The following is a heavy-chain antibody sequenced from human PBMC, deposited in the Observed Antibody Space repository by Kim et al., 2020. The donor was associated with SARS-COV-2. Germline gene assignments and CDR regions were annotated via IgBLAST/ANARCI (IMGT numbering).Heavy chain of an antibody. J-gene: IGHJ4*02. D-gene: IGHD2-15*01. CDR3: ARGWSQGNPGV. V-gene: IGHV1-2*02. CDR1: GYTFTGYY. Sequence: ASVKVSCKASGYTFTGYYMHWVRQAPGQGLEWMGWINPNSGDTNYAQKFQGRVTMTRDTSISTAYMELSRLRSDDTAVYYCARGWSQGNPGVWGQGTLVTVSS. CDR2: INPNSGDT.